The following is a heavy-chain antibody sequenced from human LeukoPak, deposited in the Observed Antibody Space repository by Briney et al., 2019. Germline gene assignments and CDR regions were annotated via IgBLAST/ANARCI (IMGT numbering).Heavy chain of an antibody. CDR2: IYSDGST. D-gene: IGHD2-2*01. J-gene: IGHJ4*02. V-gene: IGHV3-53*01. Sequence: GGSLRLSCAASGFTVSSSYMSWVRQAPGKGLEWVSVIYSDGSTYYPDSVKGRFTISRDNSKNTLYLQMSSLRAEDTAVYFCARDSLSPAQGDSWGQGTLVTVSS. CDR3: ARDSLSPAQGDS. CDR1: GFTVSSSY.